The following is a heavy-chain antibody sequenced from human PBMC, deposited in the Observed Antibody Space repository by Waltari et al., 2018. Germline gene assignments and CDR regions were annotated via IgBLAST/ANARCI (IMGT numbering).Heavy chain of an antibody. D-gene: IGHD2-15*01. CDR3: ARLVVTPRYAFDI. J-gene: IGHJ3*02. V-gene: IGHV4-38-2*01. Sequence: QVQLQESGPGLVKPSETLSLTCAVSGYSISSGSYWGWNRQPPGKGLEWIGSIYHSGSTYYNPSLKSRVTISVDTSKNQFSLKLSSVTAADTAVYYCARLVVTPRYAFDIWGQGTMVTVSS. CDR1: GYSISSGSY. CDR2: IYHSGST.